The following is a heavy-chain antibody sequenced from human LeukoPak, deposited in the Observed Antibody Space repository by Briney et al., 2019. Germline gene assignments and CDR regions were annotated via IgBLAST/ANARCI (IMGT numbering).Heavy chain of an antibody. J-gene: IGHJ4*02. Sequence: GRSLRLSCAASGFTFSSYGMHWVRQAPGKGLEWVAVISYDGSNKYYADSVKGRFTISRDNAKNSLYLQMNSLRAEDTAVYYCARSPCTSCGQLDYWGQGTLVTVSS. CDR3: ARSPCTSCGQLDY. CDR2: ISYDGSNK. D-gene: IGHD2-2*01. V-gene: IGHV3-30*03. CDR1: GFTFSSYG.